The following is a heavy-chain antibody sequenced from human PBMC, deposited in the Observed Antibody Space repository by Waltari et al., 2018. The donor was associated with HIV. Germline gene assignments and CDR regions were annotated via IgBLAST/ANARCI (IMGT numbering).Heavy chain of an antibody. D-gene: IGHD2-15*01. CDR2: ITSSSSTI. CDR1: GFIFNTYS. CDR3: AKLIVVAGTPYYGLDV. V-gene: IGHV3-48*01. J-gene: IGHJ6*02. Sequence: EVQLVESGGDLVQPGGSLRLSCAVSGFIFNTYSMNWVRQAPGKGLEWISYITSSSSTIYYADSVKGRFTISRDNAKNSLYLQMNSLRAEDTAVYYCAKLIVVAGTPYYGLDVWGQGTTVTVSS.